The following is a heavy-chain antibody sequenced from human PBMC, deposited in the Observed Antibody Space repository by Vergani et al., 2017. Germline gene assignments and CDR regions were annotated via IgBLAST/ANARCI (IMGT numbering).Heavy chain of an antibody. V-gene: IGHV3-30*02. D-gene: IGHD3-16*01. CDR1: GFRIRNFG. CDR2: IPYDESYT. J-gene: IGHJ4*02. Sequence: VQLVESGGGLVEPGGSLRLSCAASGFRIRNFGVHWVRQAPGKGLEWVAFIPYDESYTSYADSVKGRFTISRDTSKNTLFLQMNSLREDDAAVYYCAKVWAAWGFDYWGQGTLVTVSS. CDR3: AKVWAAWGFDY.